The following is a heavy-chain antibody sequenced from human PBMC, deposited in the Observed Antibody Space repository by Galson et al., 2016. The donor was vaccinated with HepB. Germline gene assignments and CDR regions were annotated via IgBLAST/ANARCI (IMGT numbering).Heavy chain of an antibody. CDR2: ISNSGGST. D-gene: IGHD2-2*01. Sequence: LRLSCAASGFTFSSYAMSWVRQAPGKGLEWVSVISNSGGSTYYADSVKGRFTISKDNSKNTLYLQMNSLRAEDTAVYYCARAPVTSTTCCYYFDYWGQGTLVTVSS. CDR1: GFTFSSYA. CDR3: ARAPVTSTTCCYYFDY. V-gene: IGHV3-23*01. J-gene: IGHJ4*02.